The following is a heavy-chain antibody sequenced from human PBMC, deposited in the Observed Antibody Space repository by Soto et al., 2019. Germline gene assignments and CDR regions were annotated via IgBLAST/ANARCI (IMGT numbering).Heavy chain of an antibody. D-gene: IGHD3-22*01. CDR2: ISYDGSNK. V-gene: IGHV3-30*18. Sequence: QVQLVESGGGVAQPGRSLRLSCAASGFTFSSYGMHWVRQAPGKGLEWVAVISYDGSNKYYADSVKGRFTISRDNSKNTLYLQMNSLRAEDTAVYYCAKDMIYYYDSSGYYPGDWGQGTLVTVSS. J-gene: IGHJ4*02. CDR3: AKDMIYYYDSSGYYPGD. CDR1: GFTFSSYG.